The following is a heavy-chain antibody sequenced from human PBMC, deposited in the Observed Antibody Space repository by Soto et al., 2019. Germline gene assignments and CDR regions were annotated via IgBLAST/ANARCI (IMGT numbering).Heavy chain of an antibody. Sequence: GESLKISCKGSGYSFTSYWIGWVRQMPGKGLEWMGIIYPGDSDTRYSPSFQGQVTISADRSISTAYLQWSSLKASDTAMYYCARHSTDDSNHQYSYGMDVCGQGTTVTVSS. D-gene: IGHD4-4*01. CDR3: ARHSTDDSNHQYSYGMDV. CDR1: GYSFTSYW. J-gene: IGHJ6*02. CDR2: IYPGDSDT. V-gene: IGHV5-51*01.